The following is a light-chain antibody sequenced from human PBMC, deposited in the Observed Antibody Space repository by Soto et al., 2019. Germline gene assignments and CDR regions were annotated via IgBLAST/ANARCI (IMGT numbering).Light chain of an antibody. CDR3: QQYESLPLT. CDR1: QDINKN. Sequence: DIQMTQSPSSLSASVGDRFTITCQASQDINKNLIWYQQKXGKAPKLLIYHASDLETGVPSRFSGSGSGTGFTFTISSLQPEDFETYYCQQYESLPLTFGQGTRLEIK. J-gene: IGKJ5*01. V-gene: IGKV1-33*01. CDR2: HAS.